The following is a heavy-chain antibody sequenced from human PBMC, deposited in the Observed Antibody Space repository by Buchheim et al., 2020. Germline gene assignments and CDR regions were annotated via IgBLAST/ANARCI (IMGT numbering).Heavy chain of an antibody. CDR3: ARVLGGFSFGSRNFDY. Sequence: QVQLLQSGAEVKKPGASVKVSCKASGYTFNTYEINWVRQATGQGLEWMGWMNPGRGSTGYAQKFQGRVTMTRDTSINTAYMELSSLTSEDTAIYYCARVLGGFSFGSRNFDYWGQGTL. D-gene: IGHD3-16*01. J-gene: IGHJ4*02. CDR2: MNPGRGST. CDR1: GYTFNTYE. V-gene: IGHV1-8*01.